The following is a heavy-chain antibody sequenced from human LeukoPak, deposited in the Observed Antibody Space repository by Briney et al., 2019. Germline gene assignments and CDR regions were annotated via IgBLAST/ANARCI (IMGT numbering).Heavy chain of an antibody. CDR1: GGSFSGYY. D-gene: IGHD2-15*01. J-gene: IGHJ5*02. V-gene: IGHV4-34*01. Sequence: PSETLSLTCAVYGGSFSGYYWSWIRQPPGKGLEWIGEINHSGSTNYNPSLKSRVTISVDTSKNQFSLKLSSVTAADTAVYYCASVGYCSGGSCYINWFDPWGQGTLVTVSS. CDR2: INHSGST. CDR3: ASVGYCSGGSCYINWFDP.